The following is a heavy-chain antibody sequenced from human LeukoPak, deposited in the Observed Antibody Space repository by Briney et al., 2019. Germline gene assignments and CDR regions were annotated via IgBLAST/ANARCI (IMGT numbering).Heavy chain of an antibody. CDR1: GFTFSSYW. J-gene: IGHJ1*01. V-gene: IGHV3-74*01. Sequence: GGSLRLSCASSGFTFSSYWMHWVRQAPGKGLVWVSRIKSDGSTNYADSVKGRFTISRDNAKNTVSLQMNSLRAEDTGVYYCARAPSEIGGYYPEYFRHWGQGTLVTVSS. CDR3: ARAPSEIGGYYPEYFRH. CDR2: IKSDGST. D-gene: IGHD3-22*01.